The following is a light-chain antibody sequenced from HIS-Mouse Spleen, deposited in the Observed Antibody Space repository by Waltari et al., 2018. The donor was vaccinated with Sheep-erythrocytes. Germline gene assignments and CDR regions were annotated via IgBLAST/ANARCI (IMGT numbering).Light chain of an antibody. CDR2: DVS. J-gene: IGLJ1*01. CDR3: CSYAGSYNHV. Sequence: QSALTQPRSVSGSPGQSVTISCTGTNSDVGGYNYVSWYQQHPGKAPKLMIYDVSNRPPGVPDRFSGSKSGNTASLTISGLQAEDGADYYCCSYAGSYNHVFATGTKVTVL. CDR1: NSDVGGYNY. V-gene: IGLV2-11*01.